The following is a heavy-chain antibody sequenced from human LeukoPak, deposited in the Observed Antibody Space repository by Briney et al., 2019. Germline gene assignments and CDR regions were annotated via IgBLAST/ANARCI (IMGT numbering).Heavy chain of an antibody. D-gene: IGHD3-22*01. CDR2: IGTAGDT. V-gene: IGHV3-13*01. CDR1: GSTFSSYD. CDR3: ARGRYYDSSGYNPHFDY. J-gene: IGHJ4*02. Sequence: PGGSLRLSCAASGSTFSSYDMHWVRQATGKGLEWLSAIGTAGDTYYPGSVKGRFTISRENAKNSLYLQMNSLRAGDTAVYYCARGRYYDSSGYNPHFDYWGQGTLVTVSS.